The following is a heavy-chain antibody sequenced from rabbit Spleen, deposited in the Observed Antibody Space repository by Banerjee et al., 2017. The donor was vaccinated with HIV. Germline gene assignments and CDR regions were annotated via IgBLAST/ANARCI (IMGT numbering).Heavy chain of an antibody. Sequence: QEQLEESGGGLVKPKGSLTLTCKASGFSFGDRDVMCWVRQAPGKGLEWIGCIYTGSGVTYYASWAKGRFTVSKTSSTTVTLQMTSLTAADTATYFCARDGYTFPYNGHAYATLGGLDLWGPGTLVTVS. V-gene: IGHV1S45*01. D-gene: IGHD6-1*01. CDR3: ARDGYTFPYNGHAYATLGGLDL. CDR1: GFSFGDRDV. CDR2: IYTGSGVT. J-gene: IGHJ4*01.